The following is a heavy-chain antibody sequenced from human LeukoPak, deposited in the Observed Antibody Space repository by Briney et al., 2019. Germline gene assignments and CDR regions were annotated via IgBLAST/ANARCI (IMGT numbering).Heavy chain of an antibody. J-gene: IGHJ3*02. V-gene: IGHV3-7*03. CDR1: GFTFSSDW. Sequence: GGSLRLSCAVSGFTFSSDWMTWVRQAPGKGLEWVANIKEDGSESYYVDSVKGRFTISRDNTKNSLYLQMNSLRAEDTAVYYCATDLGQSGGRRAAFDIWGQGTMVTVSS. CDR2: IKEDGSES. D-gene: IGHD2-15*01. CDR3: ATDLGQSGGRRAAFDI.